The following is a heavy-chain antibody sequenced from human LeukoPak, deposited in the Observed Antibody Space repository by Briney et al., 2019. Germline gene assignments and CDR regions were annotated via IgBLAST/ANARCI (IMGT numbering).Heavy chain of an antibody. CDR1: GYTFTGYY. Sequence: ASVKVSCKASGYTFTGYYMHWVRQAPGQGLEWMGWINPNSGGTNYALKFQGRVTMTRDTSISTAYMELSRLRSDDTAVYYCARDTYGDYPLDYWGQGTLVTVSS. J-gene: IGHJ4*02. CDR3: ARDTYGDYPLDY. CDR2: INPNSGGT. V-gene: IGHV1-2*02. D-gene: IGHD4-17*01.